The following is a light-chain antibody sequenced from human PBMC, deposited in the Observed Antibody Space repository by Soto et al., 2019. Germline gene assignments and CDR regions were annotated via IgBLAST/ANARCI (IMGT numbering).Light chain of an antibody. V-gene: IGLV2-14*04. CDR1: SVDVGGRNF. Sequence: PGQAITISCNGKSVDVGGRNFVSWNQQQPGKAPKLMIYDVSNRPAGVSNRFSGSKSGNTASLTISGLQDEDEADYYCSSYTSSSTPGVFGGGTKLTVI. CDR2: DVS. J-gene: IGLJ2*01. CDR3: SSYTSSSTPGV.